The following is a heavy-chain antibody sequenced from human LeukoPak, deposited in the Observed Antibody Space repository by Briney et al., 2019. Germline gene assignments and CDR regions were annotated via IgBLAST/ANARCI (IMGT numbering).Heavy chain of an antibody. J-gene: IGHJ4*02. CDR3: ASPLGYCSSTTCFGDY. Sequence: SETLSLTCTVSGGSISSSSYYWGWIRQPPGKGLEWIGSIYHSGRTYYNPSLKSRVTISVDTSKNQFSLKLSSATAADTAVYYCASPLGYCSSTTCFGDYWGQGTLVTVSS. CDR1: GGSISSSSYY. CDR2: IYHSGRT. V-gene: IGHV4-39*01. D-gene: IGHD2-2*01.